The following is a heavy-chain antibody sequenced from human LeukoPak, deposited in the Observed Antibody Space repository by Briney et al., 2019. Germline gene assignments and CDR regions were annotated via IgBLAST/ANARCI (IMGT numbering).Heavy chain of an antibody. V-gene: IGHV1-8*03. Sequence: ASVKVSCKASGYTFTSYDINWVRQATGQGLEWMGWMNPNSGNTGYAQRFQGRVTITRNTSISTAYMELSSLRSEDTAVYYCARGDDYGDYWGLYWGQGTLVTVSS. CDR1: GYTFTSYD. D-gene: IGHD4-17*01. CDR3: ARGDDYGDYWGLY. J-gene: IGHJ4*02. CDR2: MNPNSGNT.